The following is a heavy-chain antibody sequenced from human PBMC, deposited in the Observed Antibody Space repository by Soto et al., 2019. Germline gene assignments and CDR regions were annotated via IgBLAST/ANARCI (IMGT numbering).Heavy chain of an antibody. V-gene: IGHV2-70*04. J-gene: IGHJ4*02. CDR2: IDWDDDK. CDR1: GFSLSTSGMR. CDR3: ARMFHCSGGTCPFDY. D-gene: IGHD2-15*01. Sequence: SGPTLVNPTQTLTLTCTFSGFSLSTSGMRVSWIRQPPGKALEWLARIDWDDDKFYNTSLKTRLTISKDSSKNQVVLTLTNMGPVDTATYYCARMFHCSGGTCPFDYWGQGAMVTV.